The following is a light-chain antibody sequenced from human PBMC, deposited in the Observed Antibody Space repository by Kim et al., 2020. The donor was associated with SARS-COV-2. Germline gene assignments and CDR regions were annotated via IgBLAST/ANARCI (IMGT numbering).Light chain of an antibody. J-gene: IGKJ2*02. Sequence: SASVGARVTITGRASQSISSSLAWYQQKPGKAPKLLICDASSLERGAPSRFSGSGSGTEFTLTISSLQPDDVATYYCQQYNSYPCTFGQGTKLEI. CDR2: DAS. V-gene: IGKV1-5*01. CDR3: QQYNSYPCT. CDR1: QSISSS.